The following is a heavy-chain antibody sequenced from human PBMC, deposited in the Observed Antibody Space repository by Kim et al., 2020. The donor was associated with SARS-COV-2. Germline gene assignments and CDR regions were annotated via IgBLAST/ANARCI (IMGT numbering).Heavy chain of an antibody. V-gene: IGHV4-34*01. CDR3: ARGGFYSSITTGWYYFDC. CDR2: INHSGST. D-gene: IGHD6-13*01. J-gene: IGHJ4*02. Sequence: SETLSLTCAVYGGSFSGYYWSWIRQPPGKGLEWIGEINHSGSTNYNPSLKSRVTISVDTSKNQFSLKLSSVTAADTAVYYCARGGFYSSITTGWYYFDCWGQGTLVTVSS. CDR1: GGSFSGYY.